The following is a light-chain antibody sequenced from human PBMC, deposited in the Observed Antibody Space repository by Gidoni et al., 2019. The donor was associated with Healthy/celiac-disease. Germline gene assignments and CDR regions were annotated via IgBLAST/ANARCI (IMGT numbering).Light chain of an antibody. CDR3: SSYTSSSTPVV. Sequence: QSALTQPASVSGSPGQSITISCTGTSSDVGGYNYVSWYQQRPGKAPKLMIYEVSNRPSGVSNRLSGSKSGNTASLTISGLQAEDEADYYCSSYTSSSTPVVFGGGTKLTVL. J-gene: IGLJ2*01. V-gene: IGLV2-14*01. CDR2: EVS. CDR1: SSDVGGYNY.